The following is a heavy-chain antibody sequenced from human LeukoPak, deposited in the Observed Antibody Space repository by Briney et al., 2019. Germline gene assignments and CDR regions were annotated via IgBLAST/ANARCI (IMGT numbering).Heavy chain of an antibody. Sequence: GASVKVSCKASGYTFTSYDINWVRQATGQGLEWMGWMNPNSGNTGYAQKFQGRVTMTRNTSISTAYMELSRLRSEDTAVYYCAKRRDTAMVRDYYYYYGMDVWGQGTTVTVSS. V-gene: IGHV1-8*01. J-gene: IGHJ6*02. CDR3: AKRRDTAMVRDYYYYYGMDV. CDR1: GYTFTSYD. CDR2: MNPNSGNT. D-gene: IGHD5-18*01.